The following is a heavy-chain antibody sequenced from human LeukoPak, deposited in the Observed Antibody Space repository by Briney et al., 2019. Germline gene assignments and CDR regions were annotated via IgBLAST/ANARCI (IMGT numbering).Heavy chain of an antibody. CDR3: ARMVDPARWYYAMEV. J-gene: IGHJ6*01. CDR2: ISGYNGNT. CDR1: GYTFTSYG. Sequence: ASVKVSCKASGYTFTSYGISWVRQAPGQGLEWMGWISGYNGNTNYAQKFQGRVTMTRDTSISTAYMELSRLSSDDTAVYYCARMVDPARWYYAMEVRGQGTTVTV. V-gene: IGHV1-18*01. D-gene: IGHD3-10*01.